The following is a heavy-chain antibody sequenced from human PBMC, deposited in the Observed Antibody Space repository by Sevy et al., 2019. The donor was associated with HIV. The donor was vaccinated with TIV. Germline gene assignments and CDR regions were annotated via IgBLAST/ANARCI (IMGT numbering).Heavy chain of an antibody. D-gene: IGHD1-26*01. CDR2: ISGSGCSI. CDR3: RGVGTTTNFDY. Sequence: GGSLRLSCAASGFIFNSYGMSWVRQAPGKGMEWVSGISGSGCSIYYADSVKGRFTISRDNFKNTLYLQMNSLRAEDTAVYYCRGVGTTTNFDYWGQGTLVTVSS. V-gene: IGHV3-23*01. J-gene: IGHJ4*02. CDR1: GFIFNSYG.